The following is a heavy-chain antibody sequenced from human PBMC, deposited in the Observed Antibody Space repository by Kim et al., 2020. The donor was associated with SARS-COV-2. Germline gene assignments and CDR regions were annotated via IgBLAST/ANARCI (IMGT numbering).Heavy chain of an antibody. Sequence: GGSLRLSCAASGFTFSSYWMHWVRQAPGKGLVWVSRINSDGSSTSYADSVKGRFTISRDNAKNTLYLQMNSLRAEDTAVYYCARGAGILTGRLPMDVWGQGTTVTVSS. CDR1: GFTFSSYW. J-gene: IGHJ6*02. V-gene: IGHV3-74*01. D-gene: IGHD3-9*01. CDR3: ARGAGILTGRLPMDV. CDR2: INSDGSST.